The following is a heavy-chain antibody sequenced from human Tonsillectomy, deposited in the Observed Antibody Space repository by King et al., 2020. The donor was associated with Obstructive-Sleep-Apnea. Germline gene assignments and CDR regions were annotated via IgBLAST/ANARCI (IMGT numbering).Heavy chain of an antibody. CDR1: GGSFSGYY. D-gene: IGHD2-15*01. J-gene: IGHJ5*02. Sequence: VQLQQWGAGLLKPSETLSLTCAVYGGSFSGYYWSWIRQPPGKGPEWIGEINHSGSTNYNPSLKSRVTISVDTSKNQFSLKLSSVTAADTAVYYCASVGSGDNNWFDPWGQGTLVTVSS. V-gene: IGHV4-34*01. CDR2: INHSGST. CDR3: ASVGSGDNNWFDP.